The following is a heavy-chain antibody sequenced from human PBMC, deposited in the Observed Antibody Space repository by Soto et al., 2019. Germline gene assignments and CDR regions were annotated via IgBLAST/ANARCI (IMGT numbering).Heavy chain of an antibody. D-gene: IGHD3-22*01. CDR3: ATYYYDSSGYSPNDAFDI. CDR1: GFTFSSYA. Sequence: QVQLVESGGGVVQPGRSLRLSCAASGFTFSSYAMHWVRQAPGKGLEWVAVISYDGSNKYYADSVKGRFTISRDNSKNPLYLPMNSLRAEDTAVYYCATYYYDSSGYSPNDAFDIWGQGKMVTVSS. V-gene: IGHV3-30-3*01. J-gene: IGHJ3*02. CDR2: ISYDGSNK.